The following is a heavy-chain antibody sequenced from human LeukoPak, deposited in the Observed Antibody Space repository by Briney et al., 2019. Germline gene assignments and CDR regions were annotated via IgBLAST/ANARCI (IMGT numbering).Heavy chain of an antibody. CDR3: ARDVTPPIVATIGIDY. D-gene: IGHD5-12*01. CDR1: GFTFSSYA. CDR2: ISYDGSNK. J-gene: IGHJ4*02. Sequence: PGGSLRLSCAASGFTFSSYAMHWVRQAPGKGLEWVAVISYDGSNKYYADSVKGRFTISRDNSKNTLYLQMNSLRAEDTAVYYCARDVTPPIVATIGIDYWGQGTLVTVSS. V-gene: IGHV3-30-3*01.